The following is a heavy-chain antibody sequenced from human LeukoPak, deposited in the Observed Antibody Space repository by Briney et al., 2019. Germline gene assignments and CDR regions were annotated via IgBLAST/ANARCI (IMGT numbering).Heavy chain of an antibody. CDR2: INPNSGGT. D-gene: IGHD3-3*01. Sequence: ASVKVSCKASGYTFTGYYMHWVRQAPGQGLEWMGRINPNSGGTNYAQKFQGRVTMTRDTSISTAYMELSRLRSADTAVYYCARDQAYYDFWSGSYTVFGYWGQGTLVTVSS. J-gene: IGHJ4*02. V-gene: IGHV1-2*06. CDR3: ARDQAYYDFWSGSYTVFGY. CDR1: GYTFTGYY.